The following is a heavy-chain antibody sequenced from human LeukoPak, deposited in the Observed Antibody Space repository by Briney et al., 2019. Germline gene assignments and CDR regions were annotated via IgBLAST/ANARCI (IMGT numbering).Heavy chain of an antibody. J-gene: IGHJ3*02. CDR3: ARAHQKYMPMSSHAFDI. V-gene: IGHV3-74*01. D-gene: IGHD3-22*01. Sequence: GGSLRLSCAASGFTFSSYWMHWVRQAPGKGLVWVSRINSDGSTTSYADSVKGRFTISRDNTKNTRYLQMNSLRAEDTAVYYCARAHQKYMPMSSHAFDIWGQGTMVTVSS. CDR2: INSDGSTT. CDR1: GFTFSSYW.